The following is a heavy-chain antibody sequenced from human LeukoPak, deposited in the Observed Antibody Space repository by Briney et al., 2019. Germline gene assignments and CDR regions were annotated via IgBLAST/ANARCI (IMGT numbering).Heavy chain of an antibody. J-gene: IGHJ5*02. CDR2: IYYSGST. D-gene: IGHD4-17*01. V-gene: IGHV4-59*01. Sequence: SETLSLTCTVSGGSISSYYWSWIRQPPGKGLEWIGYIYYSGSTNYNPSLKSRVTISVDTSKNQFSLKLSSVTAADTAVYYCARLGGDYGDYGWFDPWGQGTLVIVSS. CDR1: GGSISSYY. CDR3: ARLGGDYGDYGWFDP.